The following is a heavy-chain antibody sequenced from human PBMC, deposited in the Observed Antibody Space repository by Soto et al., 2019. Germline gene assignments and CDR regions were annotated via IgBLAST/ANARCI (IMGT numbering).Heavy chain of an antibody. V-gene: IGHV3-30*03. D-gene: IGHD1-26*01. CDR2: LSFDASKK. Sequence: QVQLVESGGGVVQPGRSLRLSCAASGFNFSAYGMHWVRQAPGTGLEFVALLSFDASKKYYADSVKGRFTISRDTSRNTLYLQMNSLRVEDTAVYYCRVGVADWGQGTRVTVSS. CDR3: RVGVAD. J-gene: IGHJ4*02. CDR1: GFNFSAYG.